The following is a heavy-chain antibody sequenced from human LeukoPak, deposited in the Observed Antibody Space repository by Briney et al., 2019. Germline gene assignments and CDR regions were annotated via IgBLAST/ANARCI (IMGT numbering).Heavy chain of an antibody. J-gene: IGHJ4*02. CDR1: GFTFDDYA. CDR2: IYSGGST. V-gene: IGHV3-53*01. D-gene: IGHD2-15*01. CDR3: ARGRYYCSGGSCYSEEIYYFDY. Sequence: GGSLRLSCAASGFTFDDYAMHWVRQAPGKGLEWVSVIYSGGSTYYADSVKGRFTISRDNSKNTLYLQMNSLRAEDTAVYYCARGRYYCSGGSCYSEEIYYFDYWGQGTLVTVSS.